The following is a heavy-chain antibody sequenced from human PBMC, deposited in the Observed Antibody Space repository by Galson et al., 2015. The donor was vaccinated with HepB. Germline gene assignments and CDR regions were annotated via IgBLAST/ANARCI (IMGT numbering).Heavy chain of an antibody. Sequence: SLRLSCAASGFTVSSNYMSWVRQAPGKGLEWVSVIYSGGSTYYADSVKGRFTISRDNSKNTLYLQMNSLRAEDTAVHYCAREYGSGVVVANYGMDVWGQGTTVTVSS. J-gene: IGHJ6*02. CDR2: IYSGGST. CDR1: GFTVSSNY. CDR3: AREYGSGVVVANYGMDV. V-gene: IGHV3-66*01. D-gene: IGHD2-15*01.